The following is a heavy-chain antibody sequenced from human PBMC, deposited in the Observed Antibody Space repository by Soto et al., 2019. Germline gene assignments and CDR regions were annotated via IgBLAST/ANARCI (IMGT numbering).Heavy chain of an antibody. J-gene: IGHJ4*02. D-gene: IGHD3-10*01. CDR2: ITPRGGST. Sequence: GGSLRLSCAASKFSLTNYAMSWVRQAPGKGLEWVSGITPRGGSTYYVNSVKGRFTISRDNSKNTLYLQMNSLRAEDTAVYFCATGFDSSLDHWGQGTLVTVSS. CDR3: ATGFDSSLDH. CDR1: KFSLTNYA. V-gene: IGHV3-23*01.